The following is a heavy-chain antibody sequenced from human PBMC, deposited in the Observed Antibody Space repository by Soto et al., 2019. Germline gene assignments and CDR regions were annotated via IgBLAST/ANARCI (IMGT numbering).Heavy chain of an antibody. J-gene: IGHJ4*02. V-gene: IGHV3-15*01. CDR1: GLTFSNAW. D-gene: IGHD5-18*01. CDR3: AITAMINRDSSTSFDY. CDR2: IKSKSDGETA. Sequence: GGSLRLCSAASGLTFSNAWMTRVRQAPGKGLEWVGRIKSKSDGETADVAAPVKARFTISRDDSKNTVFLEMNSLKSEDTALYYCAITAMINRDSSTSFDYWGRGTQVTVSS.